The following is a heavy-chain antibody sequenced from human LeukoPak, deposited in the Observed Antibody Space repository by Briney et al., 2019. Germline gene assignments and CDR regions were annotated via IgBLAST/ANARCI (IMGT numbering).Heavy chain of an antibody. D-gene: IGHD5-18*01. V-gene: IGHV3-48*03. Sequence: PGGSLRLSCAASGFTFSSYEMNWVRQAPGKWREWVSYIISSVSTIYYADSVKGRFTISTDNAKNSLYLQMHSMRGEDTAVYYCARVGIIQLWSPLYSGDYWGQGTLVTVSS. CDR3: ARVGIIQLWSPLYSGDY. J-gene: IGHJ4*02. CDR2: IISSVSTI. CDR1: GFTFSSYE.